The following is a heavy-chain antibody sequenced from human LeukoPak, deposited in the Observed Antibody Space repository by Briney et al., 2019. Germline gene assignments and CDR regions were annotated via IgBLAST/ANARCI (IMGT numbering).Heavy chain of an antibody. CDR3: ARDSFYDFWSGPGNWFDP. J-gene: IGHJ5*02. CDR1: GGSISSGDYY. CDR2: IYYSGST. Sequence: SETLSLTCTVSGGSISSGDYYLSWIRQPPGKGLEWIGYIYYSGSTNYNPSLKSRVTISVDTYKNQFSLKLSSVTAADTAVYYCARDSFYDFWSGPGNWFDPWGQGTLVTVSS. D-gene: IGHD3-3*01. V-gene: IGHV4-61*08.